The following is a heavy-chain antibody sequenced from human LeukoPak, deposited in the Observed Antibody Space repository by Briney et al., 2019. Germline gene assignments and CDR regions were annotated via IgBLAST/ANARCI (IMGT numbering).Heavy chain of an antibody. J-gene: IGHJ6*03. Sequence: GGSLRLSCAASGFTFSSYGMSWVRQAPGKGLEWVSYISSSGSTIYYADSVKGRFTISRDNAKNSLYLQMNSLRAEDTAVYYCARVSLEGYYYYYYMDVWGKGTTVTISS. CDR3: ARVSLEGYYYYYYMDV. CDR1: GFTFSSYG. CDR2: ISSSGSTI. V-gene: IGHV3-48*04.